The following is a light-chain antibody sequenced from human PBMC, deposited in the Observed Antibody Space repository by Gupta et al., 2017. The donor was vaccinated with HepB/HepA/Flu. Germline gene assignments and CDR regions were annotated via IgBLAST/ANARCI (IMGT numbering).Light chain of an antibody. V-gene: IGLV3-21*04. CDR2: YDS. CDR1: NIGSKS. CDR3: QVWDSSSDHHYV. J-gene: IGLJ1*01. Sequence: SSVLTQPPSVSVAPGKTARITCGGNNIGSKSVHWYQQKPGQAPVLVIYYDSDRPSGIPERFSGSNSGNTATLTISRVEAGEEADYYCQVWDSSSDHHYVFGTGTKVTVL.